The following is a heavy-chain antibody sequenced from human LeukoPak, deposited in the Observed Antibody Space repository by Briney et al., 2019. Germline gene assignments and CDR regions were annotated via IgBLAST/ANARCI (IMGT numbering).Heavy chain of an antibody. V-gene: IGHV4-30-2*01. Sequence: PSQTLSLTCTVSGGSISSGSYYWSRLRQPPGKGLERIGYIYHSGSTYYPPSLKSPVTISVDRSKNHFSLKLSSLTTADTVVVYCARIGDWFHPWGQRTLFTASS. D-gene: IGHD2-15*01. J-gene: IGHJ5*02. CDR2: IYHSGST. CDR3: ARIGDWFHP. CDR1: GGSISSGSYY.